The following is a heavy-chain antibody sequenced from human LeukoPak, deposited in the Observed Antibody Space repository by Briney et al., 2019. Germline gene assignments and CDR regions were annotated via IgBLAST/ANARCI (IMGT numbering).Heavy chain of an antibody. J-gene: IGHJ5*02. V-gene: IGHV3-7*01. Sequence: PGGSLRLSCAASGFTFSSYWMSWVRQAPGKGLEWVANIKQDGSEKYYVDSVKGRFTISRDNAKNSLYLQMNSLRAEDTAVYYCARELITIFPLPNWFDPWGQGTLVTVSS. D-gene: IGHD3-9*01. CDR1: GFTFSSYW. CDR2: IKQDGSEK. CDR3: ARELITIFPLPNWFDP.